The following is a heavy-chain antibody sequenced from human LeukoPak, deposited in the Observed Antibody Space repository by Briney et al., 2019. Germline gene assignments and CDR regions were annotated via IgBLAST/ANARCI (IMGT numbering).Heavy chain of an antibody. CDR1: GGTFSSYA. J-gene: IGHJ5*02. V-gene: IGHV1-69*04. CDR3: ARETSLMTTVTSAFDP. D-gene: IGHD4-11*01. CDR2: IIPILGIA. Sequence: GASVKVSCKASGGTFSSYAISWVRQAPGQGLEWMGRIIPILGIANYSQKFQGRVTITADKSTSTAYMELSSLRSEDTAVYYCARETSLMTTVTSAFDPWGQGTLVTVSS.